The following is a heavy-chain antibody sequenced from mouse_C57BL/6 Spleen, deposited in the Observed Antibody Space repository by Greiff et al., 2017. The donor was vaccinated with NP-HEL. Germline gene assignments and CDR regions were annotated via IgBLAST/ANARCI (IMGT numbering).Heavy chain of an antibody. CDR3: ASKGEYDYDTWFAY. Sequence: QVQLQQSGAELARPGASVKLSCKASGYTFTSYGISWVKQRTGQGLEWIGEIYPRSGNTYYNEKFKGKATLTADKSSSTAYMELRSLTSEDSAVYFCASKGEYDYDTWFAYWGQGTLVTVSA. D-gene: IGHD2-4*01. CDR1: GYTFTSYG. V-gene: IGHV1-81*01. CDR2: IYPRSGNT. J-gene: IGHJ3*01.